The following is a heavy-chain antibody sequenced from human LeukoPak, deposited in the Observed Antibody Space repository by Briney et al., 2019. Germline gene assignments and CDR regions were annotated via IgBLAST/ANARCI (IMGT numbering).Heavy chain of an antibody. CDR3: ARSGITGTYFDY. Sequence: GESLKISCKGSGYSFASYWIGWVRQLPGKGLEWMGIIYPSDSETRYSPSFQGQVTISADKSITTAYLQWSSLKASDTAMYYCARSGITGTYFDYWGQGTLVTVSS. D-gene: IGHD1-7*01. CDR2: IYPSDSET. V-gene: IGHV5-51*01. CDR1: GYSFASYW. J-gene: IGHJ4*02.